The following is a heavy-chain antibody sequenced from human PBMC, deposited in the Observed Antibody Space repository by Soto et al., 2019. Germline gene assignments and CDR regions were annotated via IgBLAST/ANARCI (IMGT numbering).Heavy chain of an antibody. J-gene: IGHJ4*02. Sequence: PSETLSLTCAVSGYSISSGYYWAWIRQPPGKGLEWIGSVYHSGTTYYNPSLKSRVTISIDTSKNQFYLKLTSVTAADTAVYYCTRSLYTSSWYAGYWGQGTLVTVSS. CDR2: VYHSGTT. V-gene: IGHV4-38-2*01. CDR3: TRSLYTSSWYAGY. D-gene: IGHD6-13*01. CDR1: GYSISSGYY.